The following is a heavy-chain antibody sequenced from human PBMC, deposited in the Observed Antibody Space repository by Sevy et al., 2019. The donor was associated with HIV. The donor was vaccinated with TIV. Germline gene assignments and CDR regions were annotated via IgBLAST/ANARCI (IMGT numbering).Heavy chain of an antibody. V-gene: IGHV4-59*08. CDR2: IYYNGNT. Sequence: SETLSLTCTVSGGSITSDYWGWIRQPPGKGLEWIANIYYNGNTNYNPSLKSRITISLDTSKNQFSLRLSCVAAADTAIYYCVGENAWGKGYSWGQGALVTVSS. D-gene: IGHD1-26*01. J-gene: IGHJ4*02. CDR1: GGSITSDY. CDR3: VGENAWGKGYS.